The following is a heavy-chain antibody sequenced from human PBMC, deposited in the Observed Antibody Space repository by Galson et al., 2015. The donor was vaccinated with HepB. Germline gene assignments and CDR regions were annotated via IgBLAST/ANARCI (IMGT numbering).Heavy chain of an antibody. CDR1: GYTFTSYG. CDR3: ARDSRWFGEFMQNNWFDP. V-gene: IGHV1-18*01. J-gene: IGHJ5*02. CDR2: ISAYNGNT. Sequence: SVKVSCKASGYTFTSYGISWVRQAPGQGLEWMGWISAYNGNTNYAQKLQGRVTMTTDTSTSTAYMELRSLRSDDTAVYYCARDSRWFGEFMQNNWFDPWGQGTLVTVSS. D-gene: IGHD3-10*01.